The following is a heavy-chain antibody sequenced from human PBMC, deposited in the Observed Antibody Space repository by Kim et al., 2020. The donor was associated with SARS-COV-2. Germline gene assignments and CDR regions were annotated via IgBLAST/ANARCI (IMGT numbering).Heavy chain of an antibody. J-gene: IGHJ6*02. CDR3: AKESGSSSYKNYAMDV. Sequence: GGSLRLSCAASGFTFSSYVMRWVRQAPGKGLEWVSSIGENGGPYYADSVKGRLTISRDNSKNTLQLQMNSLRAEDTAVYYCAKESGSSSYKNYAMDVWGQGTTVTVSS. V-gene: IGHV3-23*01. CDR1: GFTFSSYV. D-gene: IGHD6-6*01. CDR2: IGENGGP.